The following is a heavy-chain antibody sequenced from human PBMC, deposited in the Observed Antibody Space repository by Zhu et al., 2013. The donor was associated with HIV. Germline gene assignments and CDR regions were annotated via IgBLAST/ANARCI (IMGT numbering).Heavy chain of an antibody. Sequence: QVQLVQSGAEVKKPGASVTVSCKASGYTFTRYGISWVRQAPGQGLEWMGWVSAYNDNTHYAQKVQGRVSMTTDTATSTAYMDLRSLRSDDTAVYYCARVPAYSSGWHFDYWGQGTLLTVSS. CDR2: VSAYNDNT. V-gene: IGHV1-18*01. CDR1: GYTFTRYG. D-gene: IGHD6-19*01. CDR3: ARVPAYSSGWHFDY. J-gene: IGHJ4*02.